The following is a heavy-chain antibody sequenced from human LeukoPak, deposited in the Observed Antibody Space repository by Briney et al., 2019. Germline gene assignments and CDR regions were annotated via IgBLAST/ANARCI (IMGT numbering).Heavy chain of an antibody. CDR2: IIPIFGTA. CDR3: ARGGLYCSGGSCLRFDP. V-gene: IGHV1-69*01. Sequence: GASVKVSCKASGGTFSSYAISWVRRAPGQGLEWMGGIIPIFGTANYAQKFQGRVTITADESTSTAYMELSSLRSEDTAVYYCARGGLYCSGGSCLRFDPWGQGTLVTVSS. D-gene: IGHD2-15*01. J-gene: IGHJ5*02. CDR1: GGTFSSYA.